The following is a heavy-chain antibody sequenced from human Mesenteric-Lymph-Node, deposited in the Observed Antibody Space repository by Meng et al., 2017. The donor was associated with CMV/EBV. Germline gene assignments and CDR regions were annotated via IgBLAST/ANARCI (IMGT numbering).Heavy chain of an antibody. V-gene: IGHV1-18*01. D-gene: IGHD2-15*01. Sequence: ASVKVSCKASGYSFINHGISWVRQAPGQGLEWMGWISVYNGNTNYAQKLQGRVTMTTDTSTSTAYMELRSLRSDDTAVYYCAREVVVVVAATQHYYFDYWGQGTLVTVSS. J-gene: IGHJ4*02. CDR3: AREVVVVVAATQHYYFDY. CDR2: ISVYNGNT. CDR1: GYSFINHG.